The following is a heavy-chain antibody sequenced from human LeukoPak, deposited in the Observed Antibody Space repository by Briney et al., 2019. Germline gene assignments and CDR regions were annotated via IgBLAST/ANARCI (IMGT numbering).Heavy chain of an antibody. CDR2: IDFDGTDT. V-gene: IGHV3-74*01. J-gene: IGHJ4*02. CDR1: GFTFSTYR. CDR3: AKDGVLSVDCDL. D-gene: IGHD3-16*01. Sequence: GGSLSLSWAASGFTFSTYRLHWVRQAPGKGLVWVARIDFDGTDTVYADSVKGRFIISRDNAKNTLFLQMNSLRADDTAVYYCAKDGVLSVDCDLWGQGTLVTVSS.